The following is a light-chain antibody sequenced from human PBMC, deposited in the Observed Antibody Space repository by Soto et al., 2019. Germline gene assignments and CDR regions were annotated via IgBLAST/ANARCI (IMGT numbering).Light chain of an antibody. CDR2: DVS. V-gene: IGLV2-14*01. CDR3: SSYTSSSTRV. CDR1: SSDVGGYNY. Sequence: QSALTQPASVSGSPGQSITISCTGTSSDVGGYNYVSWYQQHPSKAPKLMIYDVSNRPSGVSNRFSGSKSGNTASLTISGLQAEDEADYYFSSYTSSSTRVFGTGTKVTVL. J-gene: IGLJ1*01.